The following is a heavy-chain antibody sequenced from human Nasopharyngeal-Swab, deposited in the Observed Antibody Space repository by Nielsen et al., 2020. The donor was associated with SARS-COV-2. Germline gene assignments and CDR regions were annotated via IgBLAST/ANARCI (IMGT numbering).Heavy chain of an antibody. D-gene: IGHD3-22*01. J-gene: IGHJ3*02. Sequence: TLSLTCTVSGGSISSGGYYWSWIRPHPGKGLEWIGYIYYSGSTYYNPSLKSRVTISVDTSKNQFSLKLSSVTAADTAVYYCARAQSITMIIGAFDIWGQGTMVTVSS. CDR1: GGSISSGGYY. CDR3: ARAQSITMIIGAFDI. CDR2: IYYSGST. V-gene: IGHV4-31*03.